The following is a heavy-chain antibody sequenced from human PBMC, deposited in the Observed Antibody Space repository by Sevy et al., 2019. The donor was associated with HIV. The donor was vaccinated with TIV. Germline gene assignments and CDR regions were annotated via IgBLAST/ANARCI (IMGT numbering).Heavy chain of an antibody. CDR2: MTAHNGNT. D-gene: IGHD2-2*01. CDR1: GYTFASYG. Sequence: ASVKVSCKASGYTFASYGISWVRQAPGQGLEWMGWMTAHNGNTNCAQKLQGRVTMTTPTSTGTAYMELRSLRSDDTAVYYCARAPIAVVPAAKGVYGMDVWGQGTTVTVSS. J-gene: IGHJ6*02. V-gene: IGHV1-18*01. CDR3: ARAPIAVVPAAKGVYGMDV.